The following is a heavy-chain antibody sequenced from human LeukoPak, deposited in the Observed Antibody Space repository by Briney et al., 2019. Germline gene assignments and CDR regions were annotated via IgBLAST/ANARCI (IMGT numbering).Heavy chain of an antibody. Sequence: SETLSLTCAVSGYSISSGYYWGWIRQPPGKGLEWIGSIYHSGSTYYNPSLKSRVTISVATSKNQFSLKLSSVTAADTAVYYCARQGGIAVAGTWGQGTLVTVSS. CDR1: GYSISSGYY. CDR3: ARQGGIAVAGT. CDR2: IYHSGST. J-gene: IGHJ4*02. D-gene: IGHD6-19*01. V-gene: IGHV4-38-2*01.